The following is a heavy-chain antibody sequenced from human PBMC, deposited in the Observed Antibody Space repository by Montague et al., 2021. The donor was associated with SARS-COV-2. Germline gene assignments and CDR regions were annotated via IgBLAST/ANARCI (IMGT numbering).Heavy chain of an antibody. D-gene: IGHD3-22*01. V-gene: IGHV3-21*01. CDR1: GFTFSSYG. CDR2: ISSSSSYI. J-gene: IGHJ4*02. Sequence: SLLLSFSASGFTFSSYGMNWVRQAPGKGLEWVSSISSSSSYIYYADSVKGRFTISRDNAKNSLYLQMNSLRAEDTAVYYCARSTYYYDSSGSYYFDYWGQGTLVTVSS. CDR3: ARSTYYYDSSGSYYFDY.